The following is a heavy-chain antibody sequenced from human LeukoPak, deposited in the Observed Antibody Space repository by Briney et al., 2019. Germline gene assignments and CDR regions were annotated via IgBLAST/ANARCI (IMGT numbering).Heavy chain of an antibody. Sequence: GGSLRLSCAASGFTFSNYWMTWVRQAPGKGLEWVANIKHDGSEDYYLDSVKGRFTISRDNAKSSMWLQMNSLRAEDTAVYYCARKAVRGVIDYWGQGTLVTVSS. D-gene: IGHD3-10*01. CDR3: ARKAVRGVIDY. CDR1: GFTFSNYW. V-gene: IGHV3-7*03. CDR2: IKHDGSED. J-gene: IGHJ4*02.